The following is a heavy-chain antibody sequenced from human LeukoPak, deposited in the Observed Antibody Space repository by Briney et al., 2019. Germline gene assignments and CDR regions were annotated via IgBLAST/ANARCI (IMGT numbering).Heavy chain of an antibody. V-gene: IGHV5-51*01. Sequence: GESLKISFKGFGYSFTSFWIGWARQMPGKGLEWIGIIYPGDSDTRYSPSFQGQVTISADKSISTAYLQWSSLKASDTAMYYCARQGSGYYEGLTDYWGQGTLVTVSS. CDR1: GYSFTSFW. CDR2: IYPGDSDT. CDR3: ARQGSGYYEGLTDY. J-gene: IGHJ4*02. D-gene: IGHD3-3*01.